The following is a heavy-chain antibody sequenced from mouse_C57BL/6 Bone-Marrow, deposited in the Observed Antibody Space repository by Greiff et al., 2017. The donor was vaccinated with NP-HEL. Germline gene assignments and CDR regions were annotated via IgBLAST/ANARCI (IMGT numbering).Heavy chain of an antibody. CDR3: ARENYGSSHYYYFDY. CDR2: IYPGGGYT. D-gene: IGHD1-1*01. V-gene: IGHV1-63*01. J-gene: IGHJ2*01. Sequence: VQLQQSGAELVRPGTSVKMSCKASGYTFTNYWIGWAKQRPGHGLEWIGDIYPGGGYTNYNEKFKGKGTLTADKSSSTAYMQFRSLTSEYSAIYYCARENYGSSHYYYFDYWGQGTTLTVSA. CDR1: GYTFTNYW.